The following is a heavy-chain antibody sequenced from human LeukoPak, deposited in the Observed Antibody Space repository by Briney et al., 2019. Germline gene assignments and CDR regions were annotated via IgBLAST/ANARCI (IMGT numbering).Heavy chain of an antibody. V-gene: IGHV4-59*01. CDR2: IYYSGST. CDR1: GGSISSYC. J-gene: IGHJ3*02. D-gene: IGHD5-18*01. Sequence: PAETLSLTCTASGGSISSYCWSWIRQPPGKGLEWIGYIYYSGSTNYNPSLKSRVTISVDTSKNQFSLKLSSVTAADTAVYYCARYVDTAMVFDAFDIWGQGTMVTVSS. CDR3: ARYVDTAMVFDAFDI.